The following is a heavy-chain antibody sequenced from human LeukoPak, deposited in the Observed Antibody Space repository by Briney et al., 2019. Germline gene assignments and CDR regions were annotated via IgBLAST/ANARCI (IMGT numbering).Heavy chain of an antibody. Sequence: EASVKVSFKASGYTFTNYGINWVRQAPGQGREWMGWISAFNGEIYLAQRSQGRVSMTTDTTTDTVYMELKSLRSDDTAVYFCTRGASTAYSGDYWGQGTLVTVSS. CDR2: ISAFNGEI. J-gene: IGHJ4*02. CDR1: GYTFTNYG. V-gene: IGHV1-18*01. D-gene: IGHD3-16*01. CDR3: TRGASTAYSGDY.